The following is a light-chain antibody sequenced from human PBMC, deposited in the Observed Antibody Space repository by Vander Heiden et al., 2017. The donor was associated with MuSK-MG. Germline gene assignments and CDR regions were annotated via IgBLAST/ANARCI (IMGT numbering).Light chain of an antibody. CDR3: SAWDDSLSGHGV. CDR2: SNN. CDR1: SSNIGSNY. Sequence: QSVLTQPPSASGTPGQRVTISCSGSSSNIGSNYVYWYQQLPGTAPKLLIVSNNQRPSGVPDRFSGSTSGTSASPATSGPRSEDEAEYYCSAWDDSLSGHGVFGGGTKLTVL. J-gene: IGLJ2*01. V-gene: IGLV1-47*02.